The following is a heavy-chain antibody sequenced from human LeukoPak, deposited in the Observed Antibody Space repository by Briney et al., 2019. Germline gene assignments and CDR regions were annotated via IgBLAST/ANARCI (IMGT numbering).Heavy chain of an antibody. CDR3: ARRALGGWFYFDS. CDR2: IYHSGNT. CDR1: GGSISSYY. D-gene: IGHD6-19*01. Sequence: SETLSLTCTVSGGSISSYYWSWIRQPPGKGLEWIGYIYHSGNTNYNPSLKSRVTISVETSKNQFSLKLSSVTAADTAVYYCARRALGGWFYFDSWGQGTLVTVSS. V-gene: IGHV4-59*08. J-gene: IGHJ4*02.